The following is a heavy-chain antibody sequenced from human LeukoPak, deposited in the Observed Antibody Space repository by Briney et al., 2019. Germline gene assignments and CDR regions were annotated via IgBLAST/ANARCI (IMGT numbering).Heavy chain of an antibody. CDR3: ARVELATAGLFDY. CDR1: RFTFSTYN. J-gene: IGHJ4*02. D-gene: IGHD6-13*01. V-gene: IGHV3-21*01. CDR2: ISSSSSYI. Sequence: GGSLRLSCAASRFTFSTYNMNWVRQAPGKGLEWVSSISSSSSYIYYADSVKGRFTISRDNAKNSLYLQMNSLRGEDTAVYYCARVELATAGLFDYWGQGTLVTVSS.